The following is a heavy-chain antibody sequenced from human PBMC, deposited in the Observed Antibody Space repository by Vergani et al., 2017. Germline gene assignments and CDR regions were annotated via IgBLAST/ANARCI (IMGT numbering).Heavy chain of an antibody. CDR3: ARANSGAYYYYYYMDV. CDR2: IYYSGST. D-gene: IGHD4-23*01. Sequence: QLQLQESGPGLVKPSETLSLTCTVSGGSISSSSYYWGWIRQPPGKGLEWIGSIYYSGSTYYNPSLKSRVTISVDTSKNQFSLKLSSVTAADTAVYYCARANSGAYYYYYYMDVWGKGTTVTVSS. V-gene: IGHV4-39*07. CDR1: GGSISSSSYY. J-gene: IGHJ6*03.